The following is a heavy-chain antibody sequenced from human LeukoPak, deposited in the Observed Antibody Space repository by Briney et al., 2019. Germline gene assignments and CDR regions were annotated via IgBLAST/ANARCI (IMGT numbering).Heavy chain of an antibody. J-gene: IGHJ4*02. CDR3: ARGCPGMGIVIDY. CDR1: EFTFSNHW. D-gene: IGHD7-27*01. Sequence: GGSLRLSCAASEFTFSNHWMSWVRQAPGKGLEWVANVKQDGSEKFYVDSVKGRFTISRDNAKNSLYLQMNSLRAEDTAVYYCARGCPGMGIVIDYWGQGTLVTVS. V-gene: IGHV3-7*01. CDR2: VKQDGSEK.